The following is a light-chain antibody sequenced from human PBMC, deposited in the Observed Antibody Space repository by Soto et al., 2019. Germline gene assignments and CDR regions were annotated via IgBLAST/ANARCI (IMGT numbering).Light chain of an antibody. CDR2: EVS. J-gene: IGLJ1*01. Sequence: QSVLTQPAFVSGSPGRSITISCTGTSSDVGGYNYVSWYQQHPGKAPKLMIYEVSNRPSGVSNRFSGSKSGNTASLTISGLQAEDEADYYCSSYTSSSTLVFGTGTKVTVL. CDR1: SSDVGGYNY. CDR3: SSYTSSSTLV. V-gene: IGLV2-14*01.